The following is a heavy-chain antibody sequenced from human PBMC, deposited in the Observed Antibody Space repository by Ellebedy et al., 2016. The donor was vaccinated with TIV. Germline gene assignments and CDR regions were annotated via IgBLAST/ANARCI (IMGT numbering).Heavy chain of an antibody. Sequence: GSLRLSCTVSGGSITNITSYWGWIRQSPGTGLEWIGSIYYSGTTHYNPSLKSRVIISVDLSNNHFSLKLTSVTAADTAVYYCARDADPGWYFDLWGRGTLVTVSS. J-gene: IGHJ2*01. CDR1: GGSITNITSY. V-gene: IGHV4-39*07. CDR3: ARDADPGWYFDL. CDR2: IYYSGTT.